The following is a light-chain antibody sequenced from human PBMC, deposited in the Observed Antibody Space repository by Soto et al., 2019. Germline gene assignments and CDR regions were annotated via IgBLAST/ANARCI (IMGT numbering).Light chain of an antibody. Sequence: EIVLTQSPGTLSLSPGERATLSCRASQSVSSSYLAWYQQKPGQTPRLLIYGASSRATGIPDRFSGSGSGKDFTLPISRLEPEDFAVYYCQQYGNSPYTFGQGTKLEIK. CDR3: QQYGNSPYT. CDR2: GAS. J-gene: IGKJ2*01. V-gene: IGKV3-20*01. CDR1: QSVSSSY.